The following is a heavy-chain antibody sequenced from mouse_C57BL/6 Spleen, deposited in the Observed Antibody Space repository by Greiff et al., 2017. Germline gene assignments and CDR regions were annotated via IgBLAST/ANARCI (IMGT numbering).Heavy chain of an antibody. Sequence: EVQLQQSGPELVKPGDSVKISCKASGYSFTGYFMNWVMQSHGKSLEWIGHINPYNGDTFYNQKFKGKATLTVDKSSSTAHMELRSLTSEDSAVYYCAREDYYGSSYYAMDYWGQGTSVTVSS. J-gene: IGHJ4*01. V-gene: IGHV1-20*01. CDR1: GYSFTGYF. D-gene: IGHD1-1*01. CDR2: INPYNGDT. CDR3: AREDYYGSSYYAMDY.